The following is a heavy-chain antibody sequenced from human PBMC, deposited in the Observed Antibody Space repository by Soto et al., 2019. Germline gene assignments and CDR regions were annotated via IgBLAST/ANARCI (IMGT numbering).Heavy chain of an antibody. D-gene: IGHD3-10*01. CDR3: AKIYYYYYATFEDAFDF. CDR1: GFNFSTYA. J-gene: IGHJ3*01. CDR2: ISSRGDRA. V-gene: IGHV3-23*01. Sequence: EVQLLESGGGLVQAGGSLKLSCAASGFNFSTYAMYWVSQAPGKGLEWVSVISSRGDRAYYADSVQGRFTISRDNSDNTLYVQMNSLRAEDTAIYFCAKIYYYYYATFEDAFDFGGQGTMVTVPS.